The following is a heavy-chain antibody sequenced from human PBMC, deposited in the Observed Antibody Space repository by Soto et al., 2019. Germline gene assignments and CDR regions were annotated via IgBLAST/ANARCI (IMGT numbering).Heavy chain of an antibody. D-gene: IGHD3-3*01. V-gene: IGHV3-23*01. CDR1: GFTFTSFA. CDR3: EIGEWLSTSSCKL. Sequence: GGSLRLSCAASGFTFTSFAVSWLRQAPGKGLECVSAISGSGGATHYADSVKGRFTVSGENSRTTVYLQVDSLRVEETAVYHCEIGEWLSTSSCKLWGSGTLVTVS. J-gene: IGHJ4*02. CDR2: ISGSGGAT.